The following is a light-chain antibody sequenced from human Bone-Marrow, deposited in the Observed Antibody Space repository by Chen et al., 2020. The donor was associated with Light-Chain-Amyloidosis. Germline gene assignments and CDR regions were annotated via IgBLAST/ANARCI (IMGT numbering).Light chain of an antibody. CDR3: QHYANAPYT. J-gene: IGKJ2*01. CDR1: QSVSRNY. V-gene: IGKV3-20*01. Sequence: EIILTQSPGTLSLSPGETATLSCRASQSVSRNYLAWYQQKPGQTPRLPIYGTSSRATGVPDRFSGSGSGTDFTLAIRRLEPEDFAVYYCQHYANAPYTFGQGTKVEIK. CDR2: GTS.